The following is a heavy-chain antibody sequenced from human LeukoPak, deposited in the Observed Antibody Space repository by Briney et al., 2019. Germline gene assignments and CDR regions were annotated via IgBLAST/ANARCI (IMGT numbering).Heavy chain of an antibody. CDR2: IWYDGSKK. D-gene: IGHD3-22*01. CDR1: GFTFSNYG. V-gene: IGHV3-33*01. J-gene: IGHJ4*02. Sequence: GXSLRLSCAASGFTFSNYGMHWVRQAPGKGLEWVAVIWYDGSKKYHADSVKGRFTISRDNSKNTLNLQMNSLRVEDTAVYYCAAYYYDSSGYDLRFYWGQGTLVTVSS. CDR3: AAYYYDSSGYDLRFY.